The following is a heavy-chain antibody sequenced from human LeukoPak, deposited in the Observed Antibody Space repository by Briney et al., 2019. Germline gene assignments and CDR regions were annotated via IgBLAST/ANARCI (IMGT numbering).Heavy chain of an antibody. CDR2: IRYDGNEK. CDR3: ARDRRRGAAGYGLDV. D-gene: IGHD1-14*01. Sequence: PGGSLRLSCAASGFTFSSYAMHWVRQAPGKGLECVASIRYDGNEKYYMESVKGRFTSSRDHAKNSLYLQIDSVRAEDTALYFCARDRRRGAAGYGLDVWGQGTTVTVSS. V-gene: IGHV3-7*01. CDR1: GFTFSSYA. J-gene: IGHJ6*02.